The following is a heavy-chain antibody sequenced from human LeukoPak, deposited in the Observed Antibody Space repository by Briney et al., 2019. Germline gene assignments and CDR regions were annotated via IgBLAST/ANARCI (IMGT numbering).Heavy chain of an antibody. CDR2: ISAYNGNT. J-gene: IGHJ4*02. D-gene: IGHD3-16*01. Sequence: ASVKVSCKASGYTFTSYGISWVRQAPGQGLEWMGWISAYNGNTNYAQKLQGRVTMTTDTSTSTAYMELRSLRSDDTAVYYCARAVNYYEALDFDYWGQGTLVTVSS. CDR3: ARAVNYYEALDFDY. V-gene: IGHV1-18*01. CDR1: GYTFTSYG.